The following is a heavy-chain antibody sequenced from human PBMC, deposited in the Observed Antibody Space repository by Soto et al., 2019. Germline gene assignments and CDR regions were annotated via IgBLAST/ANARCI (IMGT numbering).Heavy chain of an antibody. J-gene: IGHJ6*02. Sequence: GGSLRLSCAASGFTFSSYGMHWVRQAPGKGLEWVAVIWYDGSNKYYADSVKGRFTISRDNSKNTLYLQMNSLRAEDTAVYYCARDPWGYFDSPQPYYYGMDVWGQGTTVTVSS. CDR3: ARDPWGYFDSPQPYYYGMDV. CDR2: IWYDGSNK. CDR1: GFTFSSYG. D-gene: IGHD3-9*01. V-gene: IGHV3-33*01.